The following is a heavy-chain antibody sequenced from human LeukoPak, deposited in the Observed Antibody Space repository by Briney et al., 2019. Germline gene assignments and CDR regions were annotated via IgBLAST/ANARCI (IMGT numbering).Heavy chain of an antibody. CDR2: IYYSGST. J-gene: IGHJ4*02. Sequence: SETLSLTCTVSGGSISSYYWSWIRQPPWKGLEWIGYIYYSGSTNYNPSLKSRVTISVDTSKNQFSLKLSSVTAADTAVYYCAREGRLGELSFELDYWGQGTLVTVSS. CDR1: GGSISSYY. D-gene: IGHD3-16*02. CDR3: AREGRLGELSFELDY. V-gene: IGHV4-59*01.